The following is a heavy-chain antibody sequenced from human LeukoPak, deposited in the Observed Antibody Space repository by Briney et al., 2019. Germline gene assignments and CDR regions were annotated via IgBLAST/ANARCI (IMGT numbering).Heavy chain of an antibody. CDR1: GYSFTIYW. J-gene: IGHJ4*02. CDR3: ARQTDCSSTSCYDY. V-gene: IGHV5-51*01. D-gene: IGHD2-2*01. Sequence: GESLKISCKGSGYSFTIYWIGWVRQMPGKGLERMGIIYPGDSDTRYSPSFQGQVTISADKSISTAYLQWSSLKASDTAMYYCARQTDCSSTSCYDYWGQGTLVTVSS. CDR2: IYPGDSDT.